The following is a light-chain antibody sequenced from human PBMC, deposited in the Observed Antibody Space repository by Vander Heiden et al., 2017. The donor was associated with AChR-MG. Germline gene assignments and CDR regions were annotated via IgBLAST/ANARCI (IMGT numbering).Light chain of an antibody. CDR2: DTS. V-gene: IGLV7-46*01. CDR3: LRSYSGARPLV. Sequence: QAVVPPEPSLTVSPGGTVPPTCGSSTGAFTRGHDPYWFQQKPGQAPRTLIYDTSNRHSWSPARFSGSVLGGKAALTLSGAQPEDEAEYYCLRSYSGARPLVFGGGTKLTVL. J-gene: IGLJ3*02. CDR1: TGAFTRGHD.